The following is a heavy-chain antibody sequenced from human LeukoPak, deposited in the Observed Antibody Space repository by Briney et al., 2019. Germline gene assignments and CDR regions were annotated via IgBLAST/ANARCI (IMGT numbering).Heavy chain of an antibody. Sequence: PGGPLRLSCAASGFTFSSYGMHWVRQAPGKGLEWVAFIRYDGSNKYYADSVKGRFTISRDNSKNTLYLQMNSLRAEDTAVYYCAKDVSYYDILTGYYKGGYFDYWGQGTLVTVSS. J-gene: IGHJ4*02. CDR2: IRYDGSNK. CDR3: AKDVSYYDILTGYYKGGYFDY. CDR1: GFTFSSYG. V-gene: IGHV3-30*02. D-gene: IGHD3-9*01.